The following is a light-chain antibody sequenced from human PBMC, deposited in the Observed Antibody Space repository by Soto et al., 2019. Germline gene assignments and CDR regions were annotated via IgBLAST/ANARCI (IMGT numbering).Light chain of an antibody. V-gene: IGLV2-14*01. Sequence: ALTQPASVSGSPGQSITISCTGTSSDVGGYKYVSWYQQHPGKAPKLIIYEVSNRPSGVSNRFSGSKSGNTASLTISGLQAEDETDYYCNSFTSSSTYVFGTGTKVTVL. J-gene: IGLJ1*01. CDR3: NSFTSSSTYV. CDR2: EVS. CDR1: SSDVGGYKY.